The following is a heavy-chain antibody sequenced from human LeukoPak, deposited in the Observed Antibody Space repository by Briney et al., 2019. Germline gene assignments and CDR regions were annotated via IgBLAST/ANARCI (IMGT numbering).Heavy chain of an antibody. Sequence: GGSLRLSCAASGFTFSSYGMSWVRQAPGKGLEWVANIKQDGSEKYYVDSVKGRFTISRDNAKNSLYLQMNSLRAEDTAVYYCARCIVGRLWDYYYYMDVWGKGTTVTISS. CDR1: GFTFSSYG. CDR2: IKQDGSEK. V-gene: IGHV3-7*01. J-gene: IGHJ6*03. CDR3: ARCIVGRLWDYYYYMDV. D-gene: IGHD3-10*01.